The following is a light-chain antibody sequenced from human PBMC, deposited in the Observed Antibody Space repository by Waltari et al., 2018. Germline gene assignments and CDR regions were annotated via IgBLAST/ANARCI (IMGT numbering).Light chain of an antibody. CDR1: NSGRKS. J-gene: IGLJ2*01. Sequence: SYVVTQSPSVSVAPGETARITCGGDNSGRKSVHWYQQRPGQAPVLVISYGSDRPSGIPERFSGSNSGNTATLTISWVEAEDEADYYCLVWHSTIDHQGVFGGGTKLTVL. V-gene: IGLV3-21*04. CDR3: LVWHSTIDHQGV. CDR2: YGS.